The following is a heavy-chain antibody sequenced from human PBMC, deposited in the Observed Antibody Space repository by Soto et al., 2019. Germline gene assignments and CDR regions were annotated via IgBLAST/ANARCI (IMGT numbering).Heavy chain of an antibody. D-gene: IGHD2-15*01. J-gene: IGHJ6*02. Sequence: QVQLVESGGGVVQPGRSLRLSCAASGFTFSSYAMHWVRQAPGKGLEWVAVISYDGSNKYYADSVKGRFTISRDNSKNTLYLQMNSLRAEDTAVYYCARDLPTPATAHRHCGMDVWGQGTTVTVSS. CDR2: ISYDGSNK. CDR3: ARDLPTPATAHRHCGMDV. V-gene: IGHV3-30-3*01. CDR1: GFTFSSYA.